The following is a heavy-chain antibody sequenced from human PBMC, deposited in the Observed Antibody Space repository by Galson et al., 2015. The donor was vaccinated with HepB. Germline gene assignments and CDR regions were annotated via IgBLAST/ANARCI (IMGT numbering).Heavy chain of an antibody. J-gene: IGHJ4*02. CDR3: ARHRTGYSSGWYAYYFDY. CDR1: GGSISSYY. Sequence: SETLSLTCTVSGGSISSYYWSWIRQPPGKGLEWIGYIYYGGSTNYNPSLKSRVTISLDTSKNQFSLKLSSVTAADTAVYYCARHRTGYSSGWYAYYFDYWGQGILVTVSS. D-gene: IGHD6-19*01. CDR2: IYYGGST. V-gene: IGHV4-59*08.